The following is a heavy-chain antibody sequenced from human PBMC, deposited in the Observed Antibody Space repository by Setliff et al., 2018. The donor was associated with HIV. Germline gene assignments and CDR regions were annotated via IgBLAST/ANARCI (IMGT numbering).Heavy chain of an antibody. D-gene: IGHD3-16*01. CDR1: GYSISSAYY. V-gene: IGHV4-38-2*01. CDR2: IYHSGST. J-gene: IGHJ3*02. Sequence: SETLSLTCAVSGYSISSAYYWGWVRQSPGKGLEWIGSIYHSGSTYYNPSLKSRVTISVDTSKNEFSLRLSSVTAADTAVYFCARSSHFYDMPQYAFDIWGQGTMVTVSS. CDR3: ARSSHFYDMPQYAFDI.